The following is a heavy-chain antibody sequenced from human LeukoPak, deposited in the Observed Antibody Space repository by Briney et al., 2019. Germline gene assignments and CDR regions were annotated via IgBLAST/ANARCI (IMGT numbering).Heavy chain of an antibody. Sequence: PSETLSLTCTVSGGSISSGGYYWSWIRQHPGKGLEWIGYIYYSGSANYNPSLMSRAAISEDTSKNQVSLKLSSVTAADTAIYYCARGPAWYFNYWGQGTLVTVSS. CDR2: IYYSGSA. V-gene: IGHV4-61*08. CDR3: ARGPAWYFNY. J-gene: IGHJ4*02. CDR1: GGSISSGGYY.